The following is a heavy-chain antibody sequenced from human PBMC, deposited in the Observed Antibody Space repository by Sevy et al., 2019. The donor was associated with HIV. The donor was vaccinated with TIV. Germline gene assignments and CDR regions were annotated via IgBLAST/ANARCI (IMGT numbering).Heavy chain of an antibody. Sequence: SETLSLTCNVSGDSISSYFWSWFRQPPGKGLEWIGYIYYSGSSEYNPSLRSRVTISIDTSKKYLSMKLTSVTAADTAVCYCARDSAVVPRALVYWGQGTLVTVSS. CDR2: IYYSGSS. CDR3: ARDSAVVPRALVY. D-gene: IGHD2-15*01. V-gene: IGHV4-59*01. CDR1: GDSISSYF. J-gene: IGHJ4*02.